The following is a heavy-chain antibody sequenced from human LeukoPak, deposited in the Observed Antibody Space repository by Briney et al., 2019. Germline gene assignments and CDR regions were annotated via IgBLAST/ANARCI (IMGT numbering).Heavy chain of an antibody. Sequence: ASVKVSCKAPGYTFTSYDINWVRQATGQGLEWMGWMNPNSGNTGYAQKFQGRVTITRSTSISTAYMELSSLRSEDTAVYYCARGLRLARAYYFDYWGQGTLVTVSS. D-gene: IGHD6-19*01. CDR2: MNPNSGNT. CDR1: GYTFTSYD. V-gene: IGHV1-8*03. J-gene: IGHJ4*02. CDR3: ARGLRLARAYYFDY.